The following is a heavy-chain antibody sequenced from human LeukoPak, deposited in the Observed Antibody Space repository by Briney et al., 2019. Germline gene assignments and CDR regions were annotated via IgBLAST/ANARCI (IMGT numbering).Heavy chain of an antibody. CDR2: IVVGSGNT. D-gene: IGHD6-6*01. CDR3: AKDRGKQLVSYFDY. Sequence: SVKVSCKASGFTFTSSAVQWVRQARGQRLEWIGWIVVGSGNTNYAQKFQERVTITRDMSTSTAYMELSSLRSEDTAVYYCAKDRGKQLVSYFDYWGQGTLVTVSS. J-gene: IGHJ4*02. CDR1: GFTFTSSA. V-gene: IGHV1-58*01.